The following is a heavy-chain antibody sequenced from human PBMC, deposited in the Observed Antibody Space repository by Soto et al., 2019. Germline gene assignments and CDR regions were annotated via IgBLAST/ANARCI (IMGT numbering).Heavy chain of an antibody. V-gene: IGHV3-53*02. J-gene: IGHJ6*02. CDR3: ARKPSSAIQGWAFGMDV. CDR1: GFSISSNY. CDR2: TFSGGNT. D-gene: IGHD2-21*01. Sequence: ELQLVETGGGLIQTGGSLRLSCAASGFSISSNYIAWVRQPPGKGLEWVSTTFSGGNTEYAASVKGRCSISRDNYKNTLYLQMDNLRVEDTAVYYWARKPSSAIQGWAFGMDVWGQGTTVSVSS.